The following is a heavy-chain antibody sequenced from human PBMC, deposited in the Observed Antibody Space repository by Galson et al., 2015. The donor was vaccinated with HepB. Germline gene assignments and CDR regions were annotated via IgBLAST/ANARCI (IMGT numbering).Heavy chain of an antibody. J-gene: IGHJ6*03. Sequence: LSLTCTVSGGSISSYYWSWIRQPPGKGLEWIGYIYYSGSTNYNPSLKSRVTISVDTSKNQFSLKLSSVTAADTAVYYCARVNYDFWSGYYKGGYYYYYMDVWGKGTTVTVSS. CDR3: ARVNYDFWSGYYKGGYYYYYMDV. CDR2: IYYSGST. CDR1: GGSISSYY. D-gene: IGHD3-3*01. V-gene: IGHV4-59*01.